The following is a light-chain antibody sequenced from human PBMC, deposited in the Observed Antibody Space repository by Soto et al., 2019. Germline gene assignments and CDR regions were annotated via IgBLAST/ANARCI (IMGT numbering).Light chain of an antibody. J-gene: IGKJ1*01. CDR2: GAS. Sequence: IVMTQSPATLSVSPGERATLSCRPSQSVSSNLAWYQQKPGQSPRLLINGASTRATGIPGRFSGRGSGTEFTPTISTLQSKDFAVYYCQQYNYWPPTFGQGTKVEIK. CDR1: QSVSSN. CDR3: QQYNYWPPT. V-gene: IGKV3-15*01.